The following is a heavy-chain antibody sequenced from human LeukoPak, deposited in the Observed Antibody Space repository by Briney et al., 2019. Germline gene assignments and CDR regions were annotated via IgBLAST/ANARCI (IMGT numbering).Heavy chain of an antibody. Sequence: HPGGSLRLSCAASGFTFSTYAMSWVRQAPGKGLEWVSTFSGSGGRTLYADPVKGRFVISRDNSKNTLYLQMNSLRAEDTAVYYCAKVTSSYNYFDFWAQGAPVTVSS. D-gene: IGHD2-2*01. V-gene: IGHV3-23*01. CDR1: GFTFSTYA. CDR2: FSGSGGRT. CDR3: AKVTSSYNYFDF. J-gene: IGHJ4*02.